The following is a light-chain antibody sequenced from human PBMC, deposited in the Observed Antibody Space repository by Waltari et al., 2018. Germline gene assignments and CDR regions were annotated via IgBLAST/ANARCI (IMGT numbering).Light chain of an antibody. CDR1: SNDVGTLNY. Sequence: QSALTQPASVSGSPGQSIPISCTGSSNDVGTLNYVSWYQQHPGKAPKLIIFEVRHRPSGVSNRFSASKSGNKASLTISGLQTEDEADYYCSSYTSSSTLVFGGGTKVTVL. V-gene: IGLV2-14*01. J-gene: IGLJ2*01. CDR2: EVR. CDR3: SSYTSSSTLV.